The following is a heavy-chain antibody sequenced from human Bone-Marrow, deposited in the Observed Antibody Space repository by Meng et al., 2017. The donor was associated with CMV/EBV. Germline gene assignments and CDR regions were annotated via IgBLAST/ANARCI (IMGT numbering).Heavy chain of an antibody. CDR1: GGSISSDGNY. D-gene: IGHD3-22*01. J-gene: IGHJ4*02. Sequence: SRTCTLSGGSISSDGNYWSWIRQHPGKGLEWIGYIYYSGSTSYNPSLKSRVTVSVDTSKNQFSLKLTSVTAADTAVYYCARGIVAFDYWGQGTLVTVSS. CDR2: IYYSGST. V-gene: IGHV4-31*03. CDR3: ARGIVAFDY.